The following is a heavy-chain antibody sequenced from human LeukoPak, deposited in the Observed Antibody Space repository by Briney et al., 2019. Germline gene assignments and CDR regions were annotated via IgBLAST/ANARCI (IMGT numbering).Heavy chain of an antibody. J-gene: IGHJ4*02. CDR3: ARVVGDYFDY. Sequence: SETLSLTCTVSGGSISSSGYYWSWIRQHPGKGPEWIGYIHHGGSTYYNPSLKSRVSISVDTSMNQFSLNLTSVTAADTAIYFCARVVGDYFDYWGQGTLVTVSS. CDR2: IHHGGST. V-gene: IGHV4-31*03. D-gene: IGHD1-26*01. CDR1: GGSISSSGYY.